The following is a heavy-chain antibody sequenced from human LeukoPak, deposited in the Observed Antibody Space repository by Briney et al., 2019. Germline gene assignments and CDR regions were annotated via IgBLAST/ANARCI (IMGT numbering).Heavy chain of an antibody. Sequence: GGSLRLSCAASGFTFSSYAMSWVRQAPGKGLEWVSAISGSGGSTYYADSVKGRFTISRDNSKNTLYLQMNSLRAEDTAVYYCAKVMTRTMVRGVPPSDYWGQGTLVTVTS. V-gene: IGHV3-23*01. CDR3: AKVMTRTMVRGVPPSDY. CDR2: ISGSGGST. J-gene: IGHJ4*02. CDR1: GFTFSSYA. D-gene: IGHD3-10*01.